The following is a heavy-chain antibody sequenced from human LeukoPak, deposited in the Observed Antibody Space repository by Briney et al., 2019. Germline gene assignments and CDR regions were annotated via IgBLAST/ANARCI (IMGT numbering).Heavy chain of an antibody. CDR1: GFTFSSYG. D-gene: IGHD4-11*01. Sequence: GRSLRLSCAASGFTFSSYGMHWVRQAPGKGLEWVAVIWYDGSNKYYADSVKGRFTISRDNSKNTLYLQMNSLRAEDTAVYYCANDYSNYGFDSWGQGTLVTVSS. CDR3: ANDYSNYGFDS. CDR2: IWYDGSNK. V-gene: IGHV3-33*06. J-gene: IGHJ4*02.